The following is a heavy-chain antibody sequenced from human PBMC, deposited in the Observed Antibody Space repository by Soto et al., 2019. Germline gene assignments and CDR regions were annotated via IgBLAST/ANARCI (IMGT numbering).Heavy chain of an antibody. CDR2: IIPIFGTA. CDR3: ARGLYSYGDYYYYGMDV. J-gene: IGHJ6*02. D-gene: IGHD5-18*01. CDR1: GGTFSSYA. V-gene: IGHV1-69*01. Sequence: QVQLVQSGAEVKKPGSSVKVSCKASGGTFSSYAISWVRQAPGQGLEWMGGIIPIFGTANYAQKFQGRVTITADESTSTAYMELSSLRSEDTAVYYCARGLYSYGDYYYYGMDVWGQGTTVTVSS.